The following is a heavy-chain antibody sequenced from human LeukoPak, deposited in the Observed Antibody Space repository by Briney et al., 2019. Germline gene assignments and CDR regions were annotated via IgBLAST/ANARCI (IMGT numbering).Heavy chain of an antibody. V-gene: IGHV1-69*01. CDR1: GGTFNSYA. Sequence: SVTVSYKASGGTFNSYAISWVRQAPGQGLEWMGGIIPIFGTANYAQKFQGRVTITADESTSTAYMELSSLRSEDTAVYYCARYVVVDGPYYYYGMDVWGKGTTVTVSS. J-gene: IGHJ6*04. CDR2: IIPIFGTA. CDR3: ARYVVVDGPYYYYGMDV. D-gene: IGHD2-2*01.